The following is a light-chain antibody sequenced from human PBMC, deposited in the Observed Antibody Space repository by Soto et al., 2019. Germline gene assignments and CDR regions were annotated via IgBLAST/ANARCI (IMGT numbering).Light chain of an antibody. V-gene: IGKV3-11*01. J-gene: IGKJ5*01. CDR1: QSVSSY. CDR2: DAS. CDR3: QQRSNWPPIT. Sequence: TVLTQSPATLSWSPGERTTLSSRASQSVSSYLAWYQQKPGQAPSLLTYDASNRATGIPARFSGSGSGTDFTLTISSLEPEDFAVYYCQQRSNWPPITFGQGTRLEIK.